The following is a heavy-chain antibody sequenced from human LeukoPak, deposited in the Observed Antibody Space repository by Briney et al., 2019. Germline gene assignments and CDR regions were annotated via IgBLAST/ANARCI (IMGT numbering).Heavy chain of an antibody. J-gene: IGHJ5*02. CDR3: ARDSGGPDCSSTSCHTDGWFDP. Sequence: SETLSLTCTVSGGSISSSSYYWGWIRQPPGKGLEWIGSIYYSGSTYYNPSLKSRVTISVDTSKNQFSLKLSSVTAADTAVYYCARDSGGPDCSSTSCHTDGWFDPWGQGTLVTVSS. D-gene: IGHD2-2*01. CDR2: IYYSGST. V-gene: IGHV4-39*07. CDR1: GGSISSSSYY.